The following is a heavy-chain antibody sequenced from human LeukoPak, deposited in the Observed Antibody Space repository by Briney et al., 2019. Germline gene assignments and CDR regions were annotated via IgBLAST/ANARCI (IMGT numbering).Heavy chain of an antibody. CDR2: ISGSGGNT. CDR3: AKDGYYGGNAPTYFDY. V-gene: IGHV3-23*01. Sequence: GGSLRLSCEASGFTFSSYAMSWVRQAPGRGLEWVSAISGSGGNTYYADSVKGRFTISRDNSKNTLYLQMNSLRAEDTAVYYCAKDGYYGGNAPTYFDYWGQGTLVTVSS. CDR1: GFTFSSYA. D-gene: IGHD4-23*01. J-gene: IGHJ4*02.